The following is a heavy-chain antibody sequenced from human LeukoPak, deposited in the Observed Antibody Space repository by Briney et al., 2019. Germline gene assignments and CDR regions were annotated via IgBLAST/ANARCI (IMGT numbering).Heavy chain of an antibody. J-gene: IGHJ3*02. V-gene: IGHV3-30*18. D-gene: IGHD3-22*01. CDR2: ILSDGSNE. Sequence: PGGSLRLSCAASGFTFRNYVMHWVRQAPGKGLKWVGVILSDGSNEYYADSVKGRFTISRDNSKNTLYLQMNSLRAEDTAVYYCAKVMDYYDRGAFDMWGQGTMVSVSS. CDR1: GFTFRNYV. CDR3: AKVMDYYDRGAFDM.